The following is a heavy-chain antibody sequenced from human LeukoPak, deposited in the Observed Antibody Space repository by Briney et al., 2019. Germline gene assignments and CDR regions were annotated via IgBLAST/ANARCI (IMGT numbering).Heavy chain of an antibody. J-gene: IGHJ6*02. D-gene: IGHD6-19*01. CDR1: GFTFSSYA. Sequence: GGSLRLSCAASGFTFSSYAMHWVRQAPGKGLEWVAVISYDGSNKYYADSVKGRFTISRDNSKNTLYLQMNSLRAEDTAVYYCARDPVIRSGWYPPYYYGMDVWGQGTTVTVSS. CDR2: ISYDGSNK. CDR3: ARDPVIRSGWYPPYYYGMDV. V-gene: IGHV3-30-3*01.